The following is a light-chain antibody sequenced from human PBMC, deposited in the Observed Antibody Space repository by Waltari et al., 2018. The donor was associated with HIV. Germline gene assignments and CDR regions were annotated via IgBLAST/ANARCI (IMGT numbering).Light chain of an antibody. CDR3: SSYGDSLRVL. CDR1: SSDIGAYYF. Sequence: QSALTQPPSASGSLGQSVTISYTGSSSDIGAYYFVSWFQQHPHSAPKLLLYEVTRRPSTVSGRFSGSRAGNTAFLTVAGLHPDDEATYFCSSYGDSLRVLFGGGTNVTVL. V-gene: IGLV2-8*01. CDR2: EVT. J-gene: IGLJ3*02.